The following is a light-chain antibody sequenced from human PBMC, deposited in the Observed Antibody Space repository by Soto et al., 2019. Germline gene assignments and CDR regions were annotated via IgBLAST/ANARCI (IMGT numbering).Light chain of an antibody. CDR2: LENSGSY. J-gene: IGLJ2*01. CDR1: SGHSNYI. Sequence: QSVLTQSSSASASLGSSVKLTCTLSSGHSNYIIAWHQQQPGKAPRHLMKLENSGSYKKGSGVPDRISGSSSGADRYLTISNLQSEDEADYYCSSYAGSSARVVFGGGTKLTVL. V-gene: IGLV4-60*03. CDR3: SSYAGSSARVV.